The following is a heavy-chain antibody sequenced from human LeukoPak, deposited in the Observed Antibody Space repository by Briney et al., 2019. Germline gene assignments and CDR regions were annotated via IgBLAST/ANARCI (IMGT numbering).Heavy chain of an antibody. V-gene: IGHV3-48*03. CDR2: IGSTTNSI. Sequence: GGSLRLSCAASGFSFSSYEMNWVRQAPGKGLEWVSYIGSTTNSIYYADSVKGRFTLSRDNAKKSLHLQMNSLRAEDTAVYYCARDEYSGLYYYMDVWGKGTTVTVSS. CDR1: GFSFSSYE. J-gene: IGHJ6*03. D-gene: IGHD5-12*01. CDR3: ARDEYSGLYYYMDV.